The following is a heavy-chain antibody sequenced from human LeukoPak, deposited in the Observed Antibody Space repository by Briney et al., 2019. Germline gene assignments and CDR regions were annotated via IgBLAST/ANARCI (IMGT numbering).Heavy chain of an antibody. CDR2: ISYDGSNK. J-gene: IGHJ4*02. V-gene: IGHV3-30*18. CDR3: AKSSQWYSSGYYFDY. D-gene: IGHD6-19*01. CDR1: GFTFSSYG. Sequence: GGSLRLSCAASGFTFSSYGMHWVRQAPGKGLEWVAVISYDGSNKYYADSVKGRFTISRDNSKNTLYLQMNSLRAEDTAVYYCAKSSQWYSSGYYFDYWGQGTLVTVSS.